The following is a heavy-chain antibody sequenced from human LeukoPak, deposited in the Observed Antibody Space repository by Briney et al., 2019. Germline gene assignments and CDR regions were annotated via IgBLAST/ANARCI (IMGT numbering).Heavy chain of an antibody. J-gene: IGHJ4*02. CDR1: GFTLSSYG. Sequence: GGSLRLSRAASGFTLSSYGMNWVRQAPGKGLEWVSSISSGSTYTYYADSVKGRFTISRDNATNSLYLQMNSLRAENTAVSYCSRTGYGYNYFDFWGQGTLVTVSS. D-gene: IGHD3-16*01. CDR3: SRTGYGYNYFDF. V-gene: IGHV3-21*01. CDR2: ISSGSTYT.